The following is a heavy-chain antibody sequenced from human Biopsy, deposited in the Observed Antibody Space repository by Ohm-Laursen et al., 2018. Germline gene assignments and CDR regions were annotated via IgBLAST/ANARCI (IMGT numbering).Heavy chain of an antibody. D-gene: IGHD3-3*01. CDR1: GGPISDSTYH. V-gene: IGHV4-39*01. Sequence: SETLSLTCTVSGGPISDSTYHWGWIRQSPGKGLEWIGNIYYSGNTDYSPSLKSRVTISVDTSNNQFSLTLRSVTAADTAVYYCARQVDFWSGYVDYWGQGTLVAVSS. J-gene: IGHJ4*02. CDR2: IYYSGNT. CDR3: ARQVDFWSGYVDY.